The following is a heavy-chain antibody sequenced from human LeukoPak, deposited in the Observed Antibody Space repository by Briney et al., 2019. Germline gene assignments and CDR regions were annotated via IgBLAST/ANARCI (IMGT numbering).Heavy chain of an antibody. J-gene: IGHJ4*02. CDR3: ARDESGSSSWFLY. D-gene: IGHD6-13*01. CDR2: IYYSGST. V-gene: IGHV4-59*12. CDR1: GGSISSYY. Sequence: SETLSLTCTVSGGSISSYYWSWIRQPPGKGLEWIGYIYYSGSTKYNPSLKSRVTISVDTSKNQFSLKLSSVTAADTAVYYCARDESGSSSWFLYWGQGTLVTVSS.